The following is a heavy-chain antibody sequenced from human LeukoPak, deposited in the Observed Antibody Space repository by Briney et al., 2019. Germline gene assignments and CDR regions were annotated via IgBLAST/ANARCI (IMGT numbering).Heavy chain of an antibody. CDR2: IRYDGSNK. CDR3: AKDWAAAAPRLYYFDY. D-gene: IGHD6-13*01. CDR1: GFTFSSYG. V-gene: IGHV3-30*02. J-gene: IGHJ4*02. Sequence: PGGSLRLSCAASGFTFSSYGMHWVRQAPGKGLEWVAFIRYDGSNKYYADSVKGRFTISRDNSKNTLYLQMNSLRAEDTAVYYCAKDWAAAAPRLYYFDYWGQGTLVTVSS.